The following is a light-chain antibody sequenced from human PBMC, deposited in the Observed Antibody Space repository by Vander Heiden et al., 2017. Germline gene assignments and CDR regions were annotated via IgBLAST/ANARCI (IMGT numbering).Light chain of an antibody. V-gene: IGLV1-51*01. CDR2: DSY. CDR1: TSNIGSDF. J-gene: IGLJ2*01. Sequence: QSVLTPPPSVSAAPGQKVTISCSGSTSNIGSDFVSWYQQIPGTAPKLLIYDSYERPSGIPDRFSGSLSATSATLGITGLQTGDEAVYYCGTWDTSLKSVVFGGGTKLTVL. CDR3: GTWDTSLKSVV.